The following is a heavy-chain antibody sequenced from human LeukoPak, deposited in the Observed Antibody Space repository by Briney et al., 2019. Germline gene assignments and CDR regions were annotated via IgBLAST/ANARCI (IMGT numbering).Heavy chain of an antibody. V-gene: IGHV1-69*04. J-gene: IGHJ3*02. D-gene: IGHD3-10*01. CDR3: ARSITMVRGAAFDI. CDR1: GGTFSSYA. CDR2: IIPILGIA. Sequence: GASVKVSCKASGGTFSSYAISWVRQAPGQGLEWMGRIIPILGIANYAQKFQGRVTITADKSTSTAYMELSSLRSDDTAVYYCARSITMVRGAAFDIWGQGTMVTASS.